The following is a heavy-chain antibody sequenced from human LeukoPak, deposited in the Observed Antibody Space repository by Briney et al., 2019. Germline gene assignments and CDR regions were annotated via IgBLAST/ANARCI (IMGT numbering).Heavy chain of an antibody. CDR2: IRSKAYGGTT. Sequence: SGGSLRLSCTASGFTFGDYAMSWFRQAPGKGLEWVGFIRSKAYGGTTEYAASVKGRFTISRDDSKSIAYLQMNSLKTEDTAVYYCTRGGDIVATIRDFDYWGQGTLVTVSS. J-gene: IGHJ4*02. CDR1: GFTFGDYA. V-gene: IGHV3-49*03. CDR3: TRGGDIVATIRDFDY. D-gene: IGHD5-12*01.